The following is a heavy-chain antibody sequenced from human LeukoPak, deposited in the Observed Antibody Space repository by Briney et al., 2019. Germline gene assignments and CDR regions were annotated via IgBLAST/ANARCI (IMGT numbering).Heavy chain of an antibody. J-gene: IGHJ4*02. V-gene: IGHV3-30*18. CDR1: GFTFSSYG. Sequence: PGRSLRLSCAASGFTFSSYGMHWVRQAPGKGLEWVAVISYDGSNKYYADSVKGRFTISRDNSKNTLYLQMNSLRAEDTAVYYCAKSPGRPYSSPDYWGQGTLVTVSS. D-gene: IGHD2-15*01. CDR3: AKSPGRPYSSPDY. CDR2: ISYDGSNK.